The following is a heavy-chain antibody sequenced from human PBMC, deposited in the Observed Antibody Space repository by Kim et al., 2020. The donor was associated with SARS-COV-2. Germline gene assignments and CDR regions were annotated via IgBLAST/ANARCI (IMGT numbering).Heavy chain of an antibody. D-gene: IGHD2-21*02. CDR3: AKSGLYCGGDCYSDY. CDR1: GFTFSRYA. J-gene: IGHJ4*02. V-gene: IGHV3-23*01. Sequence: GGSLRLSCAASGFTFSRYAMSWVRQAPGKGLEWAPGKGLEWVSAISGGGGGTYYADSVKGRFTISRDNSNNTLYLQMKSLRAEDTAVYYCAKSGLYCGGDCYSDYWGQGILVTVSS. CDR2: ISGGGGGT.